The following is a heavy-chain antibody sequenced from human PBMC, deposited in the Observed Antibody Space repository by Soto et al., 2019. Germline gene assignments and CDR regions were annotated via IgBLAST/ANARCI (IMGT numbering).Heavy chain of an antibody. CDR1: GGSISSYY. D-gene: IGHD3-22*01. Sequence: SETLSLTCTVSGGSISSYYWSWIRQPPGKGLEWVGYIYYSGSTNYNPSLKSRVTISVDTSKNQFSLKLSSVTAADTAVYYCARERPYYYDSSVMPLQEYYFDYWGQGTLVTVSP. CDR2: IYYSGST. CDR3: ARERPYYYDSSVMPLQEYYFDY. J-gene: IGHJ4*02. V-gene: IGHV4-59*12.